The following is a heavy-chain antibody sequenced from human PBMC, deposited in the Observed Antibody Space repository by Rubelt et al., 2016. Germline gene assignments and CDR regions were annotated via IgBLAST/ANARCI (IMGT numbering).Heavy chain of an antibody. CDR2: ISAYNGNT. Sequence: QVQLVQSGAEVKKPGASVKVSCKASGYTFTSYGISWVRQAPGQGLEWMGWISAYNGNTNYAQKLQGRVTMTTDTSTSTAYRERRSLGSDDTAVYYCARDTTGIAVAGTSAYYYGMDVWGQGTTVTVSS. J-gene: IGHJ6*02. CDR3: ARDTTGIAVAGTSAYYYGMDV. CDR1: GYTFTSYG. D-gene: IGHD6-19*01. V-gene: IGHV1-18*01.